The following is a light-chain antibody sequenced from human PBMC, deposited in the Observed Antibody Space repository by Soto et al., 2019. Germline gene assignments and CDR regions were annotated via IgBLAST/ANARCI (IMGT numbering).Light chain of an antibody. V-gene: IGLV3-25*02. CDR2: KDS. J-gene: IGLJ2*01. Sequence: SYELTQPPSVSVSPGQTARITCSGDALPKQYAYWYQQKPGQAPVLVIYKDSERPSGIPERFSGSSSGTTVTLTISGVQAEDEADYYCQSADSRGTYPVVFGGGTKVTVL. CDR3: QSADSRGTYPVV. CDR1: ALPKQY.